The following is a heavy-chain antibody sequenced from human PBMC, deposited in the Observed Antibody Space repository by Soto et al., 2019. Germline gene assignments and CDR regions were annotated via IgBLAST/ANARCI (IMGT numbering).Heavy chain of an antibody. CDR3: ARVGPWVPYYYDSSPYTFENWFDP. CDR1: GYSISSGYS. Sequence: PSETLSLPCAVSGYSISSGYSWGWLRQPPGKGLEWLGSIYHGGSTYYNPSLNSRVTLSIDMTNNHVSLILNSVTAADTAVYYCARVGPWVPYYYDSSPYTFENWFDPWGQGTLVTVSS. J-gene: IGHJ5*02. V-gene: IGHV4-38-2*01. CDR2: IYHGGST. D-gene: IGHD3-22*01.